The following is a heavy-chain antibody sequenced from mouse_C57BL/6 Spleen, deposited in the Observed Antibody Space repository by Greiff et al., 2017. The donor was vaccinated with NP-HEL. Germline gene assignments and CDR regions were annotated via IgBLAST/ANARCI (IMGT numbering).Heavy chain of an antibody. V-gene: IGHV14-3*01. Sequence: EVQGVESVAELVRPGASVKLSCTASGFNIKNTYMHWVKQRPEQGLEWIGRIDPANGNTKYAPKFQGKATITADTSSNTAYLQLSSLTSEDTAIYYCARFQLGEFHFDYWGQGTTLTVSS. D-gene: IGHD4-1*02. CDR2: IDPANGNT. J-gene: IGHJ2*01. CDR1: GFNIKNTY. CDR3: ARFQLGEFHFDY.